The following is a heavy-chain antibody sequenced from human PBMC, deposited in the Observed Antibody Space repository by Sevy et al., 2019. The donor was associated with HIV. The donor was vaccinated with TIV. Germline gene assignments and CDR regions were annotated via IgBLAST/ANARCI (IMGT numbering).Heavy chain of an antibody. CDR3: ARSPYYYDSSGYPYYFDS. Sequence: GESLKISCKASGYIFTTFWIAWVRQIPGKGLEWMGIIYPGDSLTRYSPSFQGQVPISADKSISTTYLRWSRLKASDTAMYYCARSPYYYDSSGYPYYFDSWGQGILVTVSS. J-gene: IGHJ4*02. CDR1: GYIFTTFW. D-gene: IGHD3-22*01. V-gene: IGHV5-51*01. CDR2: IYPGDSLT.